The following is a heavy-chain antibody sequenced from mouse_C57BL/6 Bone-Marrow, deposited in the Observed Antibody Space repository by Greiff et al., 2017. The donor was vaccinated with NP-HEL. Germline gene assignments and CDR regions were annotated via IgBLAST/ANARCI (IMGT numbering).Heavy chain of an antibody. CDR1: GYTFTDYY. V-gene: IGHV1-76*01. CDR3: ARCGYYVLDY. CDR2: IYPGSGNT. Sequence: VQLQQSGAELVRPGASVKLSCKASGYTFTDYYINWVKQRPGQGLEWIARIYPGSGNTYYNEKFKGKATLTAEKSSSTAYMQLSSLTSEDSAVYFCARCGYYVLDYWGQGTTLTVSS. J-gene: IGHJ2*01. D-gene: IGHD2-3*01.